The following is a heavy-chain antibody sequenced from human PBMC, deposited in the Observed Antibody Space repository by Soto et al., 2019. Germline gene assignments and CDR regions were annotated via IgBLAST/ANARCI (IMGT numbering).Heavy chain of an antibody. V-gene: IGHV3-7*01. CDR3: SRENLFQDY. D-gene: IGHD1-7*01. J-gene: IGHJ4*02. CDR2: IKYDGNEQ. Sequence: EVRLVESVGGLVQPGGSLRLSCAASGFTFSNYYMTWVRQAPGNGLEWVASIKYDGNEQNYVDSVKGRFTISRDNAKNSLYLQMNSLTAEDTALYYCSRENLFQDYWGQGTLVTVSS. CDR1: GFTFSNYY.